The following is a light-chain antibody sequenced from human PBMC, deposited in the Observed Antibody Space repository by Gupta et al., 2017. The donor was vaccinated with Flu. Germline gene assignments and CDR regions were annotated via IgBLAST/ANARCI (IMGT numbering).Light chain of an antibody. Sequence: DIQMTQASASLSAFVGDRVNITCRASQSITTHLNWYQQKSRKAPRLLMYGASDLESGVPSRFSGSGFATDFTLTISNLQPDDSATYYCQQTFGTPYTFGQGT. CDR1: QSITTH. J-gene: IGKJ2*01. V-gene: IGKV1-39*01. CDR3: QQTFGTPYT. CDR2: GAS.